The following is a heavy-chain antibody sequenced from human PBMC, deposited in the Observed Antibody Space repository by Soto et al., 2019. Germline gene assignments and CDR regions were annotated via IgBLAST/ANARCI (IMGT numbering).Heavy chain of an antibody. CDR3: ARDGGAYWTMIVVVISWFDP. CDR1: VYTFTSYG. D-gene: IGHD3-22*01. CDR2: ISAYNGNT. V-gene: IGHV1-18*01. J-gene: IGHJ5*02. Sequence: ASVKVSCKASVYTFTSYGISWVRQAPGQGLEWMGWISAYNGNTNYAQKLQGRVTMTTDTSTSTAYMELRSLRSDDTAVYYCARDGGAYWTMIVVVISWFDPWGQGTLVTVSS.